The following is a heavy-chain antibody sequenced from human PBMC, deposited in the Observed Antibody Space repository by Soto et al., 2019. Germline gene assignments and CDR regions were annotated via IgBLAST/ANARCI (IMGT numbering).Heavy chain of an antibody. J-gene: IGHJ6*02. Sequence: SLRLSCAASGFTFSSYGMHWVRQAPGKGLEWVAVIWYDGSNKYYADSVKGRFTISRDNSKNTLYLQMNSLRAEDTAVYYCARVGGYYYVYYYYGMDVWGQGTTVTVSS. V-gene: IGHV3-33*01. CDR3: ARVGGYYYVYYYYGMDV. CDR2: IWYDGSNK. D-gene: IGHD3-22*01. CDR1: GFTFSSYG.